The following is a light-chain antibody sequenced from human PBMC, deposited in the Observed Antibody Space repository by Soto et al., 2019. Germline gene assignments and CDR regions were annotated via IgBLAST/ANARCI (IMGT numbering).Light chain of an antibody. J-gene: IGKJ4*01. Sequence: EIVLTQSPATLSLSPGERATLSCRASQSISNFLAWYQQKAGQAPRLLIYDASKRATDIHDRFIGSGSGTDFTLTISSLEPEDFAVYYCHQRSNWPPFTFGGGTKVEI. CDR2: DAS. CDR3: HQRSNWPPFT. V-gene: IGKV3-11*01. CDR1: QSISNF.